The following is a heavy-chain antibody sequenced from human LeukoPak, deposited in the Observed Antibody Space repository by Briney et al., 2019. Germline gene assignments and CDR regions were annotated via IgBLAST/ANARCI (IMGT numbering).Heavy chain of an antibody. CDR1: GFTFSSYW. V-gene: IGHV3-74*01. Sequence: TGGSLRLSCAASGFTFSSYWMHWVRQAPGKGPVWVSRISPDGSSALYADSVKGRFTISRDNAKNTLYLQMNSLRAEDTAVYYCAGGHYFFGYCGQGTLVTVSS. D-gene: IGHD2-21*01. CDR2: ISPDGSSA. J-gene: IGHJ4*02. CDR3: AGGHYFFGY.